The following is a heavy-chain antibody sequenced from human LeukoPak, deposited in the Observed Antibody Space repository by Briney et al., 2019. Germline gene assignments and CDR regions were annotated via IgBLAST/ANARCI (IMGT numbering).Heavy chain of an antibody. CDR2: MYSGGST. CDR3: ARGYCTGTNCLVDY. V-gene: IGHV3-53*01. CDR1: GFTVSTNF. Sequence: GGSLRLSCAASGFTVSTNFMNWVRQAPGKGLDWVSIMYSGGSTYYADSVKGRFTISRDDSKNTVCLQMNSLRADDTAMYYCARGYCTGTNCLVDYWGQGTLVTVSS. J-gene: IGHJ4*02. D-gene: IGHD2-8*02.